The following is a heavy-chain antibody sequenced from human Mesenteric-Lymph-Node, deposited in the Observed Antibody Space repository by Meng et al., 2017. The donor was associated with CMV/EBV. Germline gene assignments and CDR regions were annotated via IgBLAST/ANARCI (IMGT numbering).Heavy chain of an antibody. CDR2: IRHDGSDK. D-gene: IGHD3-22*01. V-gene: IGHV3-30*02. CDR3: ARDGLDYYDSTAYYYGYFDY. Sequence: GESLKISCAASGFTFSNYGMHWVRQAPGKGLEWVTFIRHDGSDKSYSDSVKGRFTISRDNSKNTLYLQMNSLRAEDTAIYYCARDGLDYYDSTAYYYGYFDYWGQGTLVTVSS. J-gene: IGHJ4*02. CDR1: GFTFSNYG.